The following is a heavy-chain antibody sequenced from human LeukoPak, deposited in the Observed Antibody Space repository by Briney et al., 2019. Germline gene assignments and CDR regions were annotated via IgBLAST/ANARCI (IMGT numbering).Heavy chain of an antibody. Sequence: ASVKVSCKASGYTFTSYAMNWVRQAPGQGLEWMGWINTNTGNPTYAQGFTGRFVFSLDTSVSTAYLQISSLKAEDTAVYYCARDADITMVRGVNNPPDYWGQGTLATVSS. CDR2: INTNTGNP. CDR1: GYTFTSYA. CDR3: ARDADITMVRGVNNPPDY. J-gene: IGHJ4*02. D-gene: IGHD3-10*01. V-gene: IGHV7-4-1*02.